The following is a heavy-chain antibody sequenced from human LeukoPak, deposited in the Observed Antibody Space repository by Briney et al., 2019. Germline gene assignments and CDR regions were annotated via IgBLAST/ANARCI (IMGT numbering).Heavy chain of an antibody. V-gene: IGHV3-23*01. CDR1: GFTFGDYV. CDR3: AKGVKHIVVVTAQHYFDY. CDR2: ISGSGGST. Sequence: GGSLRLSCTASGFTFGDYVMSWVRQAPGKGLEWVSAISGSGGSTYYADSVKGRFTISRDNSKNTLYLQMNTLRAEDTAVYYCAKGVKHIVVVTAQHYFDYWGQGTLVTVSS. J-gene: IGHJ4*02. D-gene: IGHD2-21*02.